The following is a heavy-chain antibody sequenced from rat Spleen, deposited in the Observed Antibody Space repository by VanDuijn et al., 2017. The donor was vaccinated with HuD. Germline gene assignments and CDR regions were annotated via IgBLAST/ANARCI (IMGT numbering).Heavy chain of an antibody. J-gene: IGHJ4*01. Sequence: EVQLVESGGGLVQPGRSLKLSCAASGFTFSNYYMAWVRQAPTKGLEWVTTISSDGGRNFYRDSVKGRFTISRDNAKSTLYLQMDSLRSEDTATYYCARHNSGYGVMDAWGQGASVTVSS. D-gene: IGHD4-3*01. V-gene: IGHV5-25*01. CDR3: ARHNSGYGVMDA. CDR1: GFTFSNYY. CDR2: ISSDGGRN.